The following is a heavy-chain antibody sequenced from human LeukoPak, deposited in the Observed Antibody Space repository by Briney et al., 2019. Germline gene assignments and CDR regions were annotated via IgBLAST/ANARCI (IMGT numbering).Heavy chain of an antibody. V-gene: IGHV4-59*01. CDR2: IYYSGTT. CDR1: GGSISSYY. D-gene: IGHD5-12*01. J-gene: IGHJ4*02. Sequence: RASETLSLTCTVSGGSISSYYWTWIRQPPGKGLEWIGYIYYSGTTYYNPSLKSRVTISLDTSKNKFSLNLTSVNVADTAVYYCARAGGYSGYASNWGQGTLVTVPS. CDR3: ARAGGYSGYASN.